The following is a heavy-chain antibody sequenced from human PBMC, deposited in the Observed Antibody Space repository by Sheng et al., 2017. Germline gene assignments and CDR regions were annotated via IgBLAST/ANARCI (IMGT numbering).Heavy chain of an antibody. CDR3: AKADHGSVEVGYYFDY. D-gene: IGHD2-21*01. J-gene: IGHJ4*02. CDR1: GFTFDDYA. V-gene: IGHV3-9*03. Sequence: EVQLVESGGGLVQPGRSLRLSCAASGFTFDDYAMHWVRQAPGKGLEWVSGISWDSGSIGYADSVKGRFTISRDNAKNSLYLQMNSLRAEDMALYYCAKADHGSVEVGYYFDYWGQGTLVTVSS. CDR2: ISWDSGSI.